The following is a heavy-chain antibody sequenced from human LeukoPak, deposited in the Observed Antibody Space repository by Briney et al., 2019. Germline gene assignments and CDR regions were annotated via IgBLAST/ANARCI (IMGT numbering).Heavy chain of an antibody. CDR3: ATQHIVVVTATEFDP. Sequence: SQTLSLTCTVSGGSISSGSYYWSWIRQPAGKGLEWIGRIYTSGSTNYNPSLKSRVTISVDTSKIQFSLKLSSVTAADTAVYYCATQHIVVVTATEFDPWGQGTLVTVSS. V-gene: IGHV4-61*02. J-gene: IGHJ5*02. D-gene: IGHD2-21*02. CDR1: GGSISSGSYY. CDR2: IYTSGST.